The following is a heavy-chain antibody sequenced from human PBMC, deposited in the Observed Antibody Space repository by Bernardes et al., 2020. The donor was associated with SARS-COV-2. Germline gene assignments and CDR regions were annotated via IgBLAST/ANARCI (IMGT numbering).Heavy chain of an antibody. V-gene: IGHV1-8*01. CDR2: MNPNSGNT. CDR1: GYTFPNYE. J-gene: IGHJ6*02. Sequence: AGAQVPRKASGYTFPNYEINWVRQATGQELEWMGWMNPNSGNTGYAQKFQGRVTMTRNTSISTAYMELSSLRSEDTAVYYCARDTLVLRYFDWSPGGMDVWGQGTTVTGSS. D-gene: IGHD3-9*01. CDR3: ARDTLVLRYFDWSPGGMDV.